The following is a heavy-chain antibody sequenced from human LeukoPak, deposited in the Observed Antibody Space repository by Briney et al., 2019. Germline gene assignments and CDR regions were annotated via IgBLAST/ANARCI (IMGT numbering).Heavy chain of an antibody. CDR3: ARGEVVAARFDF. CDR2: IYSGGST. J-gene: IGHJ4*02. CDR1: GFTVSSNY. D-gene: IGHD2-15*01. Sequence: GGSLRLSCAASGFTVSSNYMNWVRQAPGKGLEWVSVIYSGGSTYYSDSVKGRFTISRDNSKNTVYLQMDNLRVEDTAVYYCARGEVVAARFDFWGQGTLVTVSS. V-gene: IGHV3-53*01.